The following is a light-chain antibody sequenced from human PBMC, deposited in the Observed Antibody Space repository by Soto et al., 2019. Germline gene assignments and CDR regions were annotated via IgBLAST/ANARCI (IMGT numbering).Light chain of an antibody. CDR2: EDN. CDR3: QSYDATNQV. CDR1: SGSIASNY. J-gene: IGLJ3*02. Sequence: NFMLTQPHSVSESPGKTVIISCTRSSGSIASNYVQWYQQRPGSSPTTVIYEDNQRPSGVPYRFSGSIDSSSNSASLTISGLETEDEAYYFCQSYDATNQVFGGGTKLTVL. V-gene: IGLV6-57*01.